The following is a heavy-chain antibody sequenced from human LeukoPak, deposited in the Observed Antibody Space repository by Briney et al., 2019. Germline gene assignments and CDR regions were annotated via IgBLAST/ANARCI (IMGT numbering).Heavy chain of an antibody. Sequence: PGGSLRLSCAASGFTFSSYGMHWVRQAPGKGLQWVSFISYDGNIQYNADSVRGRFTISRDNSKVTVYLHLDSLTLDDTAVYYCAKHRSPYIYGSSLDFWGQGTLVTVSS. CDR2: ISYDGNIQ. CDR3: AKHRSPYIYGSSLDF. CDR1: GFTFSSYG. V-gene: IGHV3-30*02. J-gene: IGHJ4*02. D-gene: IGHD5-18*01.